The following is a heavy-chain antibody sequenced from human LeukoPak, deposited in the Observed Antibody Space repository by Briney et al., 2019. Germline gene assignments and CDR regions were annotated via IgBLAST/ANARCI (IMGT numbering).Heavy chain of an antibody. CDR3: ARERDGYNVNYFDY. CDR2: IYYSGST. D-gene: IGHD5-24*01. Sequence: SETLSLTCAVYGGSFSGYYWSWIRQPPGKGLEWIGYIYYSGSTNYNPSLKSRVTISVDTSKNQFSLKLSSVTAADTAVYYCARERDGYNVNYFDYWGQGTLVTVSS. CDR1: GGSFSGYY. V-gene: IGHV4-59*01. J-gene: IGHJ4*02.